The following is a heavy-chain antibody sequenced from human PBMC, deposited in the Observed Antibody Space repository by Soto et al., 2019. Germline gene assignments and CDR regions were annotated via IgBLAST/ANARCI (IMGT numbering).Heavy chain of an antibody. J-gene: IGHJ3*02. D-gene: IGHD2-2*01. Sequence: EVQLVESGGGLVKPGGSLRLSCAASGFTFSNAWMSWVRQAPGKGLEWVGRIKSKTDGGTTDYAAPVKGRVTISRDDSKNTLYLQMNSLKTEDTAVYYCTTGVVVPAAMVSDAFDIWGQGTMVTVSS. CDR3: TTGVVVPAAMVSDAFDI. V-gene: IGHV3-15*01. CDR2: IKSKTDGGTT. CDR1: GFTFSNAW.